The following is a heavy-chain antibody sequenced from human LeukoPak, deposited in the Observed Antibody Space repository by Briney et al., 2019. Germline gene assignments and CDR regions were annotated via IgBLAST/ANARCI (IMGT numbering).Heavy chain of an antibody. CDR1: GYTFTGYY. J-gene: IGHJ4*02. V-gene: IGHV1-2*02. Sequence: ASVKVSCKASGYTFTGYYMHWVRQAPGQGLEWMGWINPNSGGTNYAQKFQGRVTMTRDTSISTAYMELSRLRSDDTAVYYCARALTISGSYFDYWGQGTLVTVSS. D-gene: IGHD3-9*01. CDR3: ARALTISGSYFDY. CDR2: INPNSGGT.